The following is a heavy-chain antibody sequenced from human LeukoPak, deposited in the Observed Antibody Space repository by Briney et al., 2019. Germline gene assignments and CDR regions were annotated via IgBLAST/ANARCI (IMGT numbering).Heavy chain of an antibody. D-gene: IGHD5-18*01. Sequence: GGSLRLSCAASGFTFSTYWMSWVRQAPGKGLEWVASIKHDGSEKYYVDSVKGRFTISRDNAKNSLYLQMNSLRAEDTAVYYCARGRDSYGPPVPVYCWGQGTPVTVSS. CDR2: IKHDGSEK. J-gene: IGHJ4*02. CDR1: GFTFSTYW. CDR3: ARGRDSYGPPVPVYC. V-gene: IGHV3-7*01.